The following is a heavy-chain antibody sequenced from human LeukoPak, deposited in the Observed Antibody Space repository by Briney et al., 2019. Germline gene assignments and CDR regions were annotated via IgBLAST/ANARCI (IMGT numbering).Heavy chain of an antibody. CDR2: MNPNSGNT. V-gene: IGHV1-8*01. CDR3: ARGRRDSRQFDY. CDR1: GFTFTSYD. J-gene: IGHJ4*02. D-gene: IGHD3-10*01. Sequence: ASVKVSCKASGFTFTSYDINWVRQAAGQGLEWMGWMNPNSGNTGYAQKFQDRVTMTRNTPISTAYMELSLLRSGDTAVYYCARGRRDSRQFDYWGQGALVTVSS.